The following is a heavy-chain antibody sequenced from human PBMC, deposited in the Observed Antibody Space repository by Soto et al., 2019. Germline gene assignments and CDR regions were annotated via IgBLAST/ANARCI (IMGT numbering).Heavy chain of an antibody. CDR3: ARLTGSYWWLEH. CDR2: IFYTGTT. V-gene: IGHV4-39*01. CDR1: GDSISSTSYF. Sequence: SETLSLTCTVSGDSISSTSYFWGWIRQSPGKGLEWIGSIFYTGTTYYNPSVKSRVTISVDTSKNQFSLQLRSVTAADTAVYYCARLTGSYWWLEHWGQGTLVTVSS. J-gene: IGHJ4*02. D-gene: IGHD3-10*01.